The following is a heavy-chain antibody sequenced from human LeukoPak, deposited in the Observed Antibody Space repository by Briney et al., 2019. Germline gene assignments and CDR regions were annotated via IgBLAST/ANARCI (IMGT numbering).Heavy chain of an antibody. CDR2: IYYSGST. J-gene: IGHJ4*02. V-gene: IGHV4-39*07. D-gene: IGHD3-9*01. CDR3: AREEWDYDILTGYYGFDY. CDR1: GGSISSSSYY. Sequence: SETLSLTCTVSGGSISSSSYYWGWIRQPPGKGLEWIGSIYYSGSTNYNPSLKSRVTMSVDTSKNQFSLKLSSVTAADTAVYYCAREEWDYDILTGYYGFDYWGQGTLVTVSS.